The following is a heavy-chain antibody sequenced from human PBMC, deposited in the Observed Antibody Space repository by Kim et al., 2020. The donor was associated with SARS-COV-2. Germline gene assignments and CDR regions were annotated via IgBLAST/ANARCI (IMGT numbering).Heavy chain of an antibody. D-gene: IGHD6-19*01. CDR2: ISYDGSNK. J-gene: IGHJ4*02. CDR1: GFTFSSYG. V-gene: IGHV3-33*05. CDR3: ARDRPYSSGWYYFDY. Sequence: GGSLRLSCAASGFTFSSYGMHWVRQAPGKGLEWVAVISYDGSNKYYADSVKGRFTISRDNSKNTLYLQMNSLRAEDTAVYYCARDRPYSSGWYYFDYWGQGTLVTVSS.